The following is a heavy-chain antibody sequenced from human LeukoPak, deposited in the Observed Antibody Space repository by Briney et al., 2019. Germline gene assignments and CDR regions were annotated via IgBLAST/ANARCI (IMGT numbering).Heavy chain of an antibody. CDR1: GFTFSTFG. CDR2: ISGSSSYI. D-gene: IGHD6-19*01. J-gene: IGHJ5*02. Sequence: GGSLRLSCAASGFTFSTFGMNWVRQAPGKGLEWVSCISGSSSYIYYSNSVKGRFTISRDNAKNSLYLQMNSLRAEDTAVYYCVRANGAVAGTFWFDPWGQGTLVTVSS. CDR3: VRANGAVAGTFWFDP. V-gene: IGHV3-21*01.